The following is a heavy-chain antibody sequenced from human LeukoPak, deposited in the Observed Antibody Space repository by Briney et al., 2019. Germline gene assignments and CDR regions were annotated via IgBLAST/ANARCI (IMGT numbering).Heavy chain of an antibody. D-gene: IGHD6-19*01. CDR3: AKGRGTNSGPTLDY. Sequence: PGGSLRLSCAASGLTFSNFAMSWVRQAPGKGLEWVSAISGGGDSTYYADSVKGRFTVSRDNSKNTLYLQMNSLTDDDTAVYYCAKGRGTNSGPTLDYSGQGTLVTVSS. CDR2: ISGGGDST. J-gene: IGHJ4*02. CDR1: GLTFSNFA. V-gene: IGHV3-23*01.